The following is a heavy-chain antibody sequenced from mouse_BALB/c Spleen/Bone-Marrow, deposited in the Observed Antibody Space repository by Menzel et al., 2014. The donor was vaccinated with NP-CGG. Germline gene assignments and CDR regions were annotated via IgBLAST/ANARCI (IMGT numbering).Heavy chain of an antibody. CDR2: IHPYNGDT. V-gene: IGHV1-37*01. CDR3: GRYGYDAMDF. CDR1: CFSFTDYF. J-gene: IGHJ4*01. D-gene: IGHD1-1*02. Sequence: EVQLVESGPELVKPGASVKLSCRAPCFSFTDYFINWVKQSHGRSLEWIGRIHPYNGDTFYNQKFKVKATLTVDKSSNTARMELLSLTSEDSAVYYCGRYGYDAMDFWDQGTSVTVSS.